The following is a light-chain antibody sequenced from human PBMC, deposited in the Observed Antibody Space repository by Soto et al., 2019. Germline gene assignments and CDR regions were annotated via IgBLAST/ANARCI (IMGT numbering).Light chain of an antibody. CDR3: ATWDSSLTAYV. Sequence: QSVLTQPPSVSAAPGQKVTISCSGSSSNIGNNYVFWYQQLPGTAPKLLIYDDNKRPSGIPDRFSGSKSGTSATLGITGLQTGDEADYCCATWDSSLTAYVFGTGTKLTVL. CDR1: SSNIGNNY. CDR2: DDN. V-gene: IGLV1-51*01. J-gene: IGLJ1*01.